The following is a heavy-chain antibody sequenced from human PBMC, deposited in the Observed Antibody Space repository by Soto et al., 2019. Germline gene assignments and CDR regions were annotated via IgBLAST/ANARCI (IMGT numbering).Heavy chain of an antibody. CDR3: ARDYYDILTGYGTIRGFDP. V-gene: IGHV4-59*01. D-gene: IGHD3-9*01. J-gene: IGHJ5*02. Sequence: SETLSLTCTVSGGSISSYYWSWIRQPPGKGLEWIGYIYYSGSTNYNPSLKSRVTISVDTSKNQFSPKLSSVTAADTAVYYCARDYYDILTGYGTIRGFDPWGQGTLVTVSS. CDR2: IYYSGST. CDR1: GGSISSYY.